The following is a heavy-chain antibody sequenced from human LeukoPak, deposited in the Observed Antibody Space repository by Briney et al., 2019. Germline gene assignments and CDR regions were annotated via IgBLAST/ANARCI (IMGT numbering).Heavy chain of an antibody. D-gene: IGHD6-13*01. CDR3: ATDLAAAGTRYYYYYMDV. CDR2: FDPEGGET. CDR1: GYTLTELS. Sequence: GASVKVSCKVSGYTLTELSMHWVRQAPGKGLEWMGGFDPEGGETIYAQKFQGRVTMTEDTSTDTACMELSSLRSEDTAVYYCATDLAAAGTRYYYYYMDVWGKGTTVTVSS. J-gene: IGHJ6*03. V-gene: IGHV1-24*01.